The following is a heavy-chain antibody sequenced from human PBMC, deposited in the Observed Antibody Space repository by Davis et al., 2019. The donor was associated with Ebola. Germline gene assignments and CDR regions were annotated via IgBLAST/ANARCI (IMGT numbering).Heavy chain of an antibody. CDR3: ARVDGGITIFGVSWGDGMDV. CDR2: ISYDGSNK. D-gene: IGHD3-3*01. CDR1: GFTFSSYA. J-gene: IGHJ6*02. V-gene: IGHV3-30-3*01. Sequence: GGSLRLSCAASGFTFSSYAMHWVRQAPGKGLEWVAVISYDGSNKYYADSVKGRFTISRDNSKNTLYLQMNSLRAEDTAVYYCARVDGGITIFGVSWGDGMDVWGQGTTVTVSS.